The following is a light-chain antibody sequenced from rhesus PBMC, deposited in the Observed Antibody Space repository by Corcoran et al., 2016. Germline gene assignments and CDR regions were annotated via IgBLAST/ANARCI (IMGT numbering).Light chain of an antibody. CDR3: LRHGNRYS. Sequence: EIVMTQSPATLSLSPGERATLSCRASQRVSSSLAWYQQKHGQAPRPLIYGAASRATGFPDRFSGRGSETDFTLTSSSLEPEGVAVYYCLRHGNRYSFGQGTKVEIK. J-gene: IGKJ2*01. CDR1: QRVSSS. V-gene: IGKV3-24*01. CDR2: GAA.